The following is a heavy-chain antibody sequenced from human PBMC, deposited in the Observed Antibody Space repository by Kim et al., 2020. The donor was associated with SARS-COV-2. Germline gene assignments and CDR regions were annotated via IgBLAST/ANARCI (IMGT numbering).Heavy chain of an antibody. J-gene: IGHJ5*02. CDR3: ARARGLLVRFAWFDP. V-gene: IGHV3-48*03. Sequence: GGSLRLSCAASGFTFSSYEMNWVRQAPGKGLEWVSYISSSGSTIYYADSVKGRFTISRDNAKNSLYLQMNSLRAEDTAVYYCARARGLLVRFAWFDPWGQGTLVTVSS. D-gene: IGHD6-13*01. CDR1: GFTFSSYE. CDR2: ISSSGSTI.